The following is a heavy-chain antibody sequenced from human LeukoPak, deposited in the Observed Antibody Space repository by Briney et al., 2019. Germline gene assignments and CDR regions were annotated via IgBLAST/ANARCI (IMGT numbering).Heavy chain of an antibody. V-gene: IGHV4-39*07. CDR2: IYYSGST. Sequence: PSETLSLTCTVSGGSISSSSYYWGWIRQPPGKGLEWIGSIYYSGSTYYNPSLKSRVTMSVDTSKNQFSLKLSSVTAADTAVYYCARVNMVRGVWFDYWGQGTLVTVSS. J-gene: IGHJ4*02. CDR1: GGSISSSSYY. CDR3: ARVNMVRGVWFDY. D-gene: IGHD3-10*01.